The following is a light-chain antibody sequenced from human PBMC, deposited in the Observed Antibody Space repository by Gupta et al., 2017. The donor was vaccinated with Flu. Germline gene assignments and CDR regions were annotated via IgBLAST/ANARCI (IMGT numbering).Light chain of an antibody. CDR3: QQVNSYPYT. CDR2: AAS. J-gene: IGKJ2*01. Sequence: QKPGKAPKLLIYAASNLQSGVPSRFRGSGSGRQFTLTIRSLQPEDFATYFCQQVNSYPYTFGQGTKLEHK. V-gene: IGKV1-9*01.